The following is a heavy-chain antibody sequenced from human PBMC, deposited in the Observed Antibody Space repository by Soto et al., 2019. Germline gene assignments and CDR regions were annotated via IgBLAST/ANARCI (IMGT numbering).Heavy chain of an antibody. CDR3: AKRSLRRLRFVETH. D-gene: IGHD3-3*01. V-gene: IGHV4-4*02. CDR1: GDSISNTNW. CDR2: IYHSGST. J-gene: IGHJ4*01. Sequence: QVQLQESGPGLVRPSGTLSLTCTVSGDSISNTNWWSWVRQPPGKGLEWIGEIYHSGSTNYNPSLKRRVSILVDKSKNQCSMHLTSVTAADTAVYFCAKRSLRRLRFVETHWGHGTLVTVSS.